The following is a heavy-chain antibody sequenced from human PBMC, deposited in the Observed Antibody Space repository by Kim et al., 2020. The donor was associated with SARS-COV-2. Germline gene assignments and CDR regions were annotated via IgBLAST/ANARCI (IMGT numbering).Heavy chain of an antibody. Sequence: KFQGRVTITRDTSASTAYMGLSSLRSEDTAVYYCAREPTVYSSSWYYFDYWGQGTLVTVSS. J-gene: IGHJ4*02. D-gene: IGHD6-13*01. CDR3: AREPTVYSSSWYYFDY. V-gene: IGHV1-3*01.